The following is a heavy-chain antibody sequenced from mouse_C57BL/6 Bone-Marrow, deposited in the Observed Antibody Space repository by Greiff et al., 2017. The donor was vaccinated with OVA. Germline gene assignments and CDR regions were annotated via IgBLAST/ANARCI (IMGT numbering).Heavy chain of an antibody. CDR3: ARYRLGFDY. V-gene: IGHV7-3*01. CDR2: IRNKANGYTT. Sequence: EVQLVESGGGLVQPGGSLSLSCAASGFTFTDYYMSWVRQPPGKALEWLGFIRNKANGYTTEYSASVKGRFTISRDNSQSILYLQMNALRAEDSATYYCARYRLGFDYWGQGTTLTVSS. D-gene: IGHD3-3*01. J-gene: IGHJ2*01. CDR1: GFTFTDYY.